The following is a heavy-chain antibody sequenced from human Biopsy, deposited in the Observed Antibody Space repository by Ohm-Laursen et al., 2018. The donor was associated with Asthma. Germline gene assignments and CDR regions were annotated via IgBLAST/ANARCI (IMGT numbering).Heavy chain of an antibody. Sequence: SLRLSCAASGFNFNIQWMSWVRQAPGKGLEWVANLGPDASETYSVDSMKGRLTVSRDNAKTSIFLQLNTLGVEDTAVYYCASLHYFGMNVWGQGTTVTVSS. CDR2: LGPDASET. J-gene: IGHJ6*02. CDR1: GFNFNIQW. V-gene: IGHV3-7*02. CDR3: ASLHYFGMNV.